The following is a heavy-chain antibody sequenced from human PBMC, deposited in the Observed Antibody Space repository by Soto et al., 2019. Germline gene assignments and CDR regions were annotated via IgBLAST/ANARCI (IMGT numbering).Heavy chain of an antibody. CDR2: IDPSDSYT. D-gene: IGHD3-3*01. Sequence: PGESLKISCKGSGYSFTSYWISWVRQMPGKGLEWMGRIDPSDSYTNYSPSFQGHVTISADKSISTAYLQWSSLKASDTAMYYCARHAKYDFWSGYYTYYHYGMDVWGQGTTVTVSS. J-gene: IGHJ6*02. CDR1: GYSFTSYW. V-gene: IGHV5-10-1*01. CDR3: ARHAKYDFWSGYYTYYHYGMDV.